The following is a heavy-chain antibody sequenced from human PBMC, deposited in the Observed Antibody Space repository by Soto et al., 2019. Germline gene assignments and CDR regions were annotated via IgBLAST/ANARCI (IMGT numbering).Heavy chain of an antibody. D-gene: IGHD6-13*01. V-gene: IGHV5-51*01. CDR2: IYPGDSDS. J-gene: IGHJ6*02. CDR1: GYSFTNYW. CDR3: ARSGPGKSPVAAVLYGMDV. Sequence: PGESLKISCQGSGYSFTNYWIGWVRQMPGKGLEWMGNIYPGDSDSRYSPSFQGQVTISADKSISTAYLQWGSLKASDTAMYYCARSGPGKSPVAAVLYGMDVWGQGTTVTVSS.